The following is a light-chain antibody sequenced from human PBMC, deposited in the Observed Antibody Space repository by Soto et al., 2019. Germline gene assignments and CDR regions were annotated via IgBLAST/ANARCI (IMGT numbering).Light chain of an antibody. J-gene: IGLJ1*01. CDR3: CSYAGRSTSPYV. Sequence: QSALTQPRSVSGSPGQSVTISCTGTSSDVGGYNYVSWYQQHPGKVPKLMIHDVSKRPSGVPDRFSGSKSGNTASLTISGLQAEDEADYYCCSYAGRSTSPYVFGTGTKVTVL. CDR1: SSDVGGYNY. CDR2: DVS. V-gene: IGLV2-11*01.